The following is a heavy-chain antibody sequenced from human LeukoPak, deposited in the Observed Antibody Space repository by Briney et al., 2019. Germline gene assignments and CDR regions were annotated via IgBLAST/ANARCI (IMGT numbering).Heavy chain of an antibody. V-gene: IGHV3-72*01. CDR3: AREARVLYYMDV. Sequence: GGSLRLSCAASGLTFSDHYMDWVRQAPGKGLEWVGRTRNKANSYSTEYAASVKGRFTISTDDSKNSLYLQINSLKIEDTAVYYCAREARVLYYMDVWGKGTTVTVSS. J-gene: IGHJ6*03. CDR2: TRNKANSYST. CDR1: GLTFSDHY. D-gene: IGHD2-8*01.